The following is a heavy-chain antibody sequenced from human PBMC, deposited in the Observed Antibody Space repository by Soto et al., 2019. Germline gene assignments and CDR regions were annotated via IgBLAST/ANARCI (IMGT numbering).Heavy chain of an antibody. CDR3: ARDFGSGWTVDY. D-gene: IGHD6-19*01. CDR2: ISYDGSNK. CDR1: GFTFSSYA. Sequence: QVQLVESGGGVVQPGRSLRLSCAASGFTFSSYAMHWVRQAPGKGLEWVAVISYDGSNKYYADSVKGRFTISRDNSKNTLYLEMNSLRAEDTAVYYCARDFGSGWTVDYWGQGTLVTVSS. J-gene: IGHJ4*02. V-gene: IGHV3-30-3*01.